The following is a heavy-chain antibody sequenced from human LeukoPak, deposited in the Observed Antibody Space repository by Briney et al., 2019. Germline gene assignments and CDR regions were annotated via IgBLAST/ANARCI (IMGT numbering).Heavy chain of an antibody. CDR3: ARRQYDISTGYNSGFDY. CDR2: ISGSGGST. D-gene: IGHD3-9*01. CDR1: GFTFSSYA. J-gene: IGHJ4*02. Sequence: GGSLRLSCAASGFTFSSYAMSWVRQAPGKGLEWVSAISGSGGSTYYADSVKGRFTISRDNSKNTLYLQMNSLRAEDTAVYYCARRQYDISTGYNSGFDYWGQGTLVTVSS. V-gene: IGHV3-23*01.